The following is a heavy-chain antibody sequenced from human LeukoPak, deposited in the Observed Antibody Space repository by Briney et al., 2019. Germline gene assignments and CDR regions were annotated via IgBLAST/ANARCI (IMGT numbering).Heavy chain of an antibody. D-gene: IGHD6-13*01. CDR3: AKVLSEYSSSTLDY. V-gene: IGHV3-30*18. CDR2: ISYDGSNE. CDR1: GFTFSSYG. Sequence: GGSLRLSCAASGFTFSSYGMHWVRQAPGKGLEWVAVISYDGSNEYYADSVKGRFTIPRDNSKNTLYLQMNSLRAEDTAVYYCAKVLSEYSSSTLDYWGQGTLVTVSS. J-gene: IGHJ4*02.